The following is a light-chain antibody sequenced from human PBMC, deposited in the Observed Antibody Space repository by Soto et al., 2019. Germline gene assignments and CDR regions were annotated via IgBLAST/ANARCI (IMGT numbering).Light chain of an antibody. CDR2: AAS. J-gene: IGKJ1*01. CDR1: QTLMNY. CDR3: QQYGSSGT. V-gene: IGKV1-39*01. Sequence: DIQVTQSPSSLSASVGDRVTITCRTSQTLMNYLNWYQQKPGKAPKLLIYAASNLQSGVPSRFSGSGSGTDFTLTISRLEPEDFAVYYCQQYGSSGTFGQGTKVDIK.